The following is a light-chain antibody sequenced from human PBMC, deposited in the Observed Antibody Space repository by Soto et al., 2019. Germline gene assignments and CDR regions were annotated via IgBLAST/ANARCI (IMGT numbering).Light chain of an antibody. CDR1: SSDVGAYNY. J-gene: IGLJ3*02. Sequence: QSALTQPASVSGSPGQSITISCTGTSSDVGAYNYVSWYQQHPGKAPKLMTYEVNNRPSGVSNRFSGSKSGNTASLTISGLQAEDEADYHCTSYTSSSTWVFGGGTQLTVL. V-gene: IGLV2-14*01. CDR2: EVN. CDR3: TSYTSSSTWV.